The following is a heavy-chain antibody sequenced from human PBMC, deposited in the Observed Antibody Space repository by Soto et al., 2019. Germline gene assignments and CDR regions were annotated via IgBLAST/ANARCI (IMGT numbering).Heavy chain of an antibody. CDR3: ARDCAGYSSGWYQRGGFDY. J-gene: IGHJ4*02. D-gene: IGHD6-19*01. Sequence: QVQLVESGEGVVQPGRSLRLSCAASGFTFSSYGMHWVRQAPGKGLEWVAVIWYDGSNKYYADSVKGRFTTSRDNSKNTLYLQMNSLRADDTAVYYCARDCAGYSSGWYQRGGFDYWGQGTLVTVSS. V-gene: IGHV3-33*01. CDR2: IWYDGSNK. CDR1: GFTFSSYG.